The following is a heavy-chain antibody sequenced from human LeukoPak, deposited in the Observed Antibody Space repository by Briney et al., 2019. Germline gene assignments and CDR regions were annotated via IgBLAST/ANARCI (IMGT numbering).Heavy chain of an antibody. Sequence: SETLFLTCAVYGGSFSGYYWSWIRQPPGKGLEWIGEINHSGSTNYNPSLKSRVTISVDTSKNQFSLKLSSVTAADTAVYYCARGKNFARYGSGSPFSYWGQGTLVTVSS. V-gene: IGHV4-34*01. CDR2: INHSGST. CDR3: ARGKNFARYGSGSPFSY. D-gene: IGHD3-10*01. CDR1: GGSFSGYY. J-gene: IGHJ4*02.